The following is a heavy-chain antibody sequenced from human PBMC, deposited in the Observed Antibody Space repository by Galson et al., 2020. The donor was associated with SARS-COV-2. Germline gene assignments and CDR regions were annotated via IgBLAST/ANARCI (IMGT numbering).Heavy chain of an antibody. V-gene: IGHV4-4*02. CDR3: ARPLGRHDPIITMFGVVIIRAAFDI. CDR1: GGSISSSNW. Sequence: SETLSLTCAVSGGSISSSNWSSWVRQPPGQGLEWIGEIYHSGSTNYNPSLKSRVTLSVDQSKNQFSLKLSSVTAVDTAVYYCARPLGRHDPIITMFGVVIIRAAFDIWGQGTMVTVSS. CDR2: IYHSGST. D-gene: IGHD3-3*01. J-gene: IGHJ3*02.